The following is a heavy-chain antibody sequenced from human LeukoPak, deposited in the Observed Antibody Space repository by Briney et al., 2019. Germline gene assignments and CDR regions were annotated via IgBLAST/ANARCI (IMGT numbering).Heavy chain of an antibody. D-gene: IGHD6-6*01. CDR1: GGSISSSSYY. CDR3: ARTRRGFDY. Sequence: PSETLSLTCTVSGGSISSSSYYWGWIRQPPGKGLGWIGEINHSGSTNYNPSLKSRVTISVDTSKNQFSLKLSSVTAADTAVYYCARTRRGFDYWGQGTLVTVSS. CDR2: INHSGST. J-gene: IGHJ4*02. V-gene: IGHV4-39*07.